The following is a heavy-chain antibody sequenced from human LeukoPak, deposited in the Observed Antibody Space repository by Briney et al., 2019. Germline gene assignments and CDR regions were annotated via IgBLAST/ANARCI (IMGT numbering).Heavy chain of an antibody. J-gene: IGHJ4*02. CDR2: IYYSGST. D-gene: IGHD4-17*01. CDR1: GGSISSSSYY. V-gene: IGHV4-39*07. Sequence: PSETLSLTCTVSGGSISSSSYYWGWIRQPPGKGLEWIGSIYYSGSTYYNPSLKSRVTISVDTSKNQFSLKLSSVTAADTAVYYCARVGGYGYFDYWGQGTLVTVSS. CDR3: ARVGGYGYFDY.